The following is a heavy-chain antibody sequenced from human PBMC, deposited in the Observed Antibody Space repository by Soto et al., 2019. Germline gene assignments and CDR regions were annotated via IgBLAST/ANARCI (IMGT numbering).Heavy chain of an antibody. CDR1: GFTFDDYT. V-gene: IGHV3-43*01. J-gene: IGHJ4*02. CDR3: AKSFSGSGSYFGT. Sequence: GGSLRLSCAASGFTFDDYTMHWVRQAPGKGLAWVSLISWDGGSTYYADSVRGRFTISRDNSKNSLYLQMNSLRTEDTALYYCAKSFSGSGSYFGTWGQGTLVTVSS. D-gene: IGHD3-10*01. CDR2: ISWDGGST.